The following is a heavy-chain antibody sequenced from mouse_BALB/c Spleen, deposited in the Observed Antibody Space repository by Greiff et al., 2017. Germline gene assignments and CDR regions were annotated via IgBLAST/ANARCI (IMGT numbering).Heavy chain of an antibody. CDR3: ARQVRGAMDY. CDR1: GFAFSSYD. D-gene: IGHD1-1*01. J-gene: IGHJ4*01. Sequence: LVESGGGLVKPGGSLKLSCAASGFAFSSYDMSWVRQTPEKRLEWVAYISSGGGSTYYPDTVKGRFTISRDNAKNTLYLQMSSLKSEDTSMYYCARQVRGAMDYWGQGTSVTVSS. CDR2: ISSGGGST. V-gene: IGHV5-12-1*01.